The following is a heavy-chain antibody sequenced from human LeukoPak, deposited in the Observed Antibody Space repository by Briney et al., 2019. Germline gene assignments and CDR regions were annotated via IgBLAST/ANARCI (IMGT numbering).Heavy chain of an antibody. D-gene: IGHD3-10*01. V-gene: IGHV1-69*13. CDR1: GYTFTGYY. J-gene: IGHJ4*02. CDR2: IIPIFGTA. CDR3: ATYGSMVRGVIPHDY. Sequence: RASVKVSCKASGYTFTGYYMHWVRQAPGQGLEWMGGIIPIFGTANYAQKFQGRVTITADESTSTAYMELSSLRSEDTAVYYCATYGSMVRGVIPHDYWGQGTLVTVSS.